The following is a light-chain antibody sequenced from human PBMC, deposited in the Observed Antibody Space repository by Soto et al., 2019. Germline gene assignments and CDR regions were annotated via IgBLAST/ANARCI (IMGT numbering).Light chain of an antibody. CDR2: DAS. CDR3: QQYGSSYT. CDR1: QSVSSN. Sequence: EMVMTQSPATLSVSPGERATLSCRASQSVSSNLAWYQQKPGQAPRLLIYDASNRATGIPARFSGSGSGTDFTLTISSLEPEDFAVYYCQQYGSSYTFGQGTKVDIK. V-gene: IGKV3D-15*01. J-gene: IGKJ2*01.